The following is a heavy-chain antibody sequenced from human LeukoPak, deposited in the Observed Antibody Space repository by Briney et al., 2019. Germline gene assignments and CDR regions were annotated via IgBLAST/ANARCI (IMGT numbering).Heavy chain of an antibody. CDR1: GGSISSYY. CDR2: ISSSGSSI. J-gene: IGHJ3*02. CDR3: ARENYGSGSGAFDI. Sequence: LSLTCTVSGGSISSYYWSWIRQAPGKGLEWISYISSSGSSIYYADSVKGRFTISRDNAKKSLYLQMNSLRAEDTAIYYCARENYGSGSGAFDIWGQGTMVTVSS. D-gene: IGHD3-10*01. V-gene: IGHV3-11*04.